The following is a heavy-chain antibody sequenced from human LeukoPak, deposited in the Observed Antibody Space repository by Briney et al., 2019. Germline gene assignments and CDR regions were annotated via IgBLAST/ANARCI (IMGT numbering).Heavy chain of an antibody. V-gene: IGHV4-59*01. J-gene: IGHJ4*02. CDR3: ARSTWLLDK. Sequence: GSLRLSCAASGFTFSSYWMSWVRQAPGKGLEWIGYIYYSGSTNYSPSLKSRVTISLDTSKNQFSLKLSSVTAADTAVYYCARSTWLLDKWGQGTLVTVSS. CDR2: IYYSGST. D-gene: IGHD5-12*01. CDR1: GFTFSSYW.